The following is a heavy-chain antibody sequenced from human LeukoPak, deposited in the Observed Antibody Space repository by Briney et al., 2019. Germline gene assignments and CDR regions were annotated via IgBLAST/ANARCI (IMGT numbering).Heavy chain of an antibody. D-gene: IGHD6-13*01. Sequence: GASVKVSCKASGYTFTGYYIYWARQAPGQGLEWMGRINCNSGGTDYGQKFQGRVTMTRDTSVTTAYMELSRLTSDDTAVYYCARDMSRAAGPRWGQGTLVTVSS. J-gene: IGHJ4*02. CDR3: ARDMSRAAGPR. CDR2: INCNSGGT. V-gene: IGHV1-2*06. CDR1: GYTFTGYY.